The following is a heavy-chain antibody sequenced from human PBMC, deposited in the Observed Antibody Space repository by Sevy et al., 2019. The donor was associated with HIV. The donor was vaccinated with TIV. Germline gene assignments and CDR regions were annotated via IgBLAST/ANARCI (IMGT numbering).Heavy chain of an antibody. D-gene: IGHD3-10*01. CDR1: GGSISSGSYY. CDR2: IYTSGST. Sequence: SETLSLTCTVSGGSISSGSYYWSWIRQPAGKGLEWIGRIYTSGSTNYNPSLKSRVTISVDTSKNQFSLKLSSVTAADTAVYYCAREAGNYGSGTTRYYYYYYMDVWGKGTTVTVSS. V-gene: IGHV4-61*02. J-gene: IGHJ6*03. CDR3: AREAGNYGSGTTRYYYYYYMDV.